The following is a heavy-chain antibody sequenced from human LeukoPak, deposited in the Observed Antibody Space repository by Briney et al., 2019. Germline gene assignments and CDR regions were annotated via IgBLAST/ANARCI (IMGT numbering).Heavy chain of an antibody. J-gene: IGHJ4*02. CDR3: AREPYGGHPGGEGY. CDR1: GFTLSSNY. D-gene: IGHD4-23*01. CDR2: IYSGGNT. Sequence: PGGSLRLSCAASGFTLSSNYMSWVRQAPGKGLEWVSVIYSGGNTYYADSVKGRFTLSRDNSNNTLYLQMISLRAEDTAVYYCAREPYGGHPGGEGYWGQGTLVTVSS. V-gene: IGHV3-66*01.